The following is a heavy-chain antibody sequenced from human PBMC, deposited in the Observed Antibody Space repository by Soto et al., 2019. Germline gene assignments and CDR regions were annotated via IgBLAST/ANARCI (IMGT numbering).Heavy chain of an antibody. J-gene: IGHJ4*02. D-gene: IGHD3-22*01. Sequence: PSESLSLSCTVSGGSVDSGDYYWTWIRQPPGKGLEWIAYVSSYRGATYYHPPLKSRLTTSLGTPMTQSSLKLTSVAAAQQSDYSCTSSYYDGSDYVLGSTKFDYWGQGPLVTVSA. CDR3: TSSYYDGSDYVLGSTKFDY. V-gene: IGHV4-30-4*01. CDR2: VSSYRGAT. CDR1: GGSVDSGDYY.